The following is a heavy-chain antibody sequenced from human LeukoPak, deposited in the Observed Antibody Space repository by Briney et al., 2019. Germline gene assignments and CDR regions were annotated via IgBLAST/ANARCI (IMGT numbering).Heavy chain of an antibody. D-gene: IGHD3-22*01. CDR2: ISGSGGTA. Sequence: PGGSLRLSCAASGFTFSIYAMSWVRQAPGMGLEWVSAISGSGGTAYYADSVKGRFTISRDNSKNTLYLQMNSLRAEDTAVYYCAKKGYYDGSGYYMYYFDHWGQGTLVTVSS. J-gene: IGHJ4*02. V-gene: IGHV3-23*01. CDR1: GFTFSIYA. CDR3: AKKGYYDGSGYYMYYFDH.